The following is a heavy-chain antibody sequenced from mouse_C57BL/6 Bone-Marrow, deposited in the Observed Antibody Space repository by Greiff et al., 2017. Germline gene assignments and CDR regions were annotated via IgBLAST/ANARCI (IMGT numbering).Heavy chain of an antibody. J-gene: IGHJ2*01. V-gene: IGHV1-82*01. Sequence: VQLQQSGPELVKPGASVKISCKASGYAFSSSWMNWVKQRPGKGLEWIGRIYPGDGDTNYNGKFKGKATLTADKSSSTAYMQRSSLTSEDSAVYFCERAGVYDSDSLGDYFDYWGQGTTLTVSS. D-gene: IGHD2-3*01. CDR1: GYAFSSSW. CDR3: ERAGVYDSDSLGDYFDY. CDR2: IYPGDGDT.